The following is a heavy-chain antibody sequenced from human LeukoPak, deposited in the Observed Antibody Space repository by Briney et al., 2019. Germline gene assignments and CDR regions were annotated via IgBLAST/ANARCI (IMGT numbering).Heavy chain of an antibody. CDR1: GFTFSSYA. J-gene: IGHJ4*02. D-gene: IGHD3-16*02. CDR2: ISGSGGST. V-gene: IGHV3-23*01. Sequence: PGGSLRLSCAASGFTFSSYAMSWVRQAPGKGLEWVSAISGSGGSTYYADSVKGRFTIPRDNSKNTLYLQMNSLRAEDTAVYYCAKDPGIMITFGGVIVPYRVPYYFDYWGQGTLVTVSS. CDR3: AKDPGIMITFGGVIVPYRVPYYFDY.